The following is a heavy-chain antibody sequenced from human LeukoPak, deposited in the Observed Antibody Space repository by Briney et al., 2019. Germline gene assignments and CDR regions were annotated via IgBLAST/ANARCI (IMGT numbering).Heavy chain of an antibody. Sequence: SETLSLTCAVYGVSFSGYYRSWIRQPPGKGLEWIGEINHSGSTNYNPSLKSRVTISVDTSKNQFSLKLSSVTAADTAVYYCARGTVTTSVPPRPSAFDYWGQGTLVTVSS. CDR2: INHSGST. D-gene: IGHD4-17*01. J-gene: IGHJ4*02. CDR3: ARGTVTTSVPPRPSAFDY. CDR1: GVSFSGYY. V-gene: IGHV4-34*01.